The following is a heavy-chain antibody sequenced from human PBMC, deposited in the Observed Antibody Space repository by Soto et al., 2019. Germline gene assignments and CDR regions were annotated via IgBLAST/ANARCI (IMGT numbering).Heavy chain of an antibody. D-gene: IGHD2-15*01. CDR3: ASYLLGYCSGCSGYPLDY. CDR2: ISYAGSSK. J-gene: IGHJ4*02. V-gene: IGHV3-30-3*01. Sequence: GGSLRLSCAASGLTFSSYSMHWVRQAPGKGLEWVAVISYAGSSKYYADSVKGRFTIPRDNSKNTLYLQMNSLRAEDTAVYYCASYLLGYCSGCSGYPLDYWGQGTLVTVSS. CDR1: GLTFSSYS.